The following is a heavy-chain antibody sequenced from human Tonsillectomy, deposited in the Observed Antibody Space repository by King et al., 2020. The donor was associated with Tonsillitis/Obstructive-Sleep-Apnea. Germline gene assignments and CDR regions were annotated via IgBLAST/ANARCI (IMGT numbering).Heavy chain of an antibody. CDR1: GFTFSNSA. CDR3: ADSSGPTLNY. J-gene: IGHJ4*02. CDR2: ISGSADKT. V-gene: IGHV3-23*04. D-gene: IGHD3-22*01. Sequence: VQLVESGGGLIQPWGSLRLSCAASGFTFSNSAMSWVRQTPGKGLEWVSDISGSADKTHYADSVKGRFTISRDNSKNTLFLQLNSLRADDTAVYYCADSSGPTLNYWGQGTLVTVSS.